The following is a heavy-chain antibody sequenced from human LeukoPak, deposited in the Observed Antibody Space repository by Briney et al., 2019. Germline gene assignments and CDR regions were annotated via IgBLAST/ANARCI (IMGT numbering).Heavy chain of an antibody. CDR2: IWYDGSNK. CDR1: GFTFSSFG. J-gene: IGHJ4*02. V-gene: IGHV3-33*08. CDR3: ARADTFGGVIAPDY. D-gene: IGHD3-16*02. Sequence: HPGGSLRLSCAASGFTFSSFGMHWVRQAPGRGLEWVAVIWYDGSNKYYADSVKGRFTISRDNSKNTLYLQMNSLRAEDTAVYYCARADTFGGVIAPDYWGQGTLVTVSS.